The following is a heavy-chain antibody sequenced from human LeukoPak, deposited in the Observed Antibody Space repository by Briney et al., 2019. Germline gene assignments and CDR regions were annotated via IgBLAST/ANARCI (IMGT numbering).Heavy chain of an antibody. CDR3: ARDGAAARRYYYYGMDV. Sequence: GGSLRLSCAASGFTFSSYAMHWVRQAPGKGLEWVAVISYDGSNKYYADSVKGRFTISRDNSKNTPYLQMNSLRAEDTAVYYCARDGAAARRYYYYGMDVWGQGTTVTVSS. V-gene: IGHV3-30-3*01. D-gene: IGHD6-6*01. J-gene: IGHJ6*02. CDR2: ISYDGSNK. CDR1: GFTFSSYA.